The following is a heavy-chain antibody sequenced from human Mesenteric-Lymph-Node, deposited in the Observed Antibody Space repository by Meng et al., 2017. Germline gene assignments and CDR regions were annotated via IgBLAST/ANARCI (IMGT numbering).Heavy chain of an antibody. D-gene: IGHD2-21*02. J-gene: IGHJ4*02. V-gene: IGHV3-33*01. CDR2: IWYDGSNK. Sequence: GGSLRLSCAASGFTFSSYGMHWVRQAPGKGLEWVAVIWYDGSNKYYADSVKGRFTISRDNSKNTLYLQMNSLRAEDTAVYYCARVPYCGGDCYSPYFDYWGQGTLVTVSS. CDR3: ARVPYCGGDCYSPYFDY. CDR1: GFTFSSYG.